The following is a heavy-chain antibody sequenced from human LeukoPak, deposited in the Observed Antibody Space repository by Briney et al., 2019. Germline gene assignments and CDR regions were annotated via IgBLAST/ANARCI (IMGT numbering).Heavy chain of an antibody. J-gene: IGHJ5*02. CDR1: GYTFTIYG. D-gene: IGHD6-13*01. CDR2: ISGFNGAT. V-gene: IGHV1-18*01. CDR3: ARALPGAATAHNWFDP. Sequence: ASVRVSCKASGYTFTIYGISWVRQAPGQGLEWMGWISGFNGATNYAQKFQGRVTMTIDTSTNTTYMDLRTVTSDDTAIYYCARALPGAATAHNWFDPWGQGTLVTVSS.